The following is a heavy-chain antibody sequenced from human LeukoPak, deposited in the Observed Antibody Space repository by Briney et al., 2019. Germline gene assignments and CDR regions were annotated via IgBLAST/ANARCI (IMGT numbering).Heavy chain of an antibody. CDR3: ARDLTYSSSWYFDY. J-gene: IGHJ4*02. D-gene: IGHD6-13*01. CDR2: IYYSGST. V-gene: IGHV4-59*12. Sequence: PSETLSLTCTVSGGSISSYYWNWIRQPPGKGLEWIGYIYYSGSTNYNPSLKSRVTISVDTSKNQFSLKLSSVTAADTAVYYCARDLTYSSSWYFDYWGQGTLVTVSS. CDR1: GGSISSYY.